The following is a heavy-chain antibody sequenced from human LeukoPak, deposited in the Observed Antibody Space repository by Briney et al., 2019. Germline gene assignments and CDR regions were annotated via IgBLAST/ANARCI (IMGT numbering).Heavy chain of an antibody. Sequence: ASVKVTCKASGYTFTGYYMHWVRAAPGQGLEWMGIINPSGGATKYAQKFQGRVTMTRDTSTSTLYMELSSLRSEDTAVYYCARDLGITMIVNYFDYWGQGTLVTVSS. CDR1: GYTFTGYY. V-gene: IGHV1-46*01. D-gene: IGHD3-22*01. CDR2: INPSGGAT. CDR3: ARDLGITMIVNYFDY. J-gene: IGHJ4*02.